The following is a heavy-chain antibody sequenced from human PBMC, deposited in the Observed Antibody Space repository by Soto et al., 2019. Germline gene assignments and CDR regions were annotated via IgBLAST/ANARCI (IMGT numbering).Heavy chain of an antibody. Sequence: VQLVESGGGLIQAGGSRRLSCRVSGFSVSTNYMAWVRQVPGKGLEWVANIRLDGSEKYYVDSVKGRFTISRDNARNSLYLQMNSLRVEDTAVYYCARVIAARHWYFDLWGRGTLVTVSS. V-gene: IGHV3-7*01. CDR1: GFSVSTNY. J-gene: IGHJ2*01. CDR3: ARVIAARHWYFDL. D-gene: IGHD6-6*01. CDR2: IRLDGSEK.